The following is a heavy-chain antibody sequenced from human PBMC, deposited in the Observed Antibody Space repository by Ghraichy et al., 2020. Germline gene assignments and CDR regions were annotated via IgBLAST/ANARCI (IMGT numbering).Heavy chain of an antibody. D-gene: IGHD1/OR15-1a*01. J-gene: IGHJ3*01. CDR1: GFTFTTYY. CDR3: ARWNMAFDV. CDR2: INQDGGFV. Sequence: GGSLRLSCAASGFTFTTYYMSWVRQATGKGLEWVANINQDGGFVFYVDYVEGRFTISRDNAKNSLYLQMNSLRAEDTAVYYCARWNMAFDVWGQGTMVTVSS. V-gene: IGHV3-7*03.